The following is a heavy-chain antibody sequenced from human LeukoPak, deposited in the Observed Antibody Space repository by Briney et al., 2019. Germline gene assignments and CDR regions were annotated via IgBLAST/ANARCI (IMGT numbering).Heavy chain of an antibody. J-gene: IGHJ4*02. CDR2: ISGSGGCT. V-gene: IGHV3-23*01. CDR1: GFTFSSYA. D-gene: IGHD3-22*01. Sequence: GGSLRLSCAASGFTFSSYAMSWVRQAPGKGLEWVSAISGSGGCTYYADSVKGRFTISRDNSKNTLYLQMNSLRAEDTAVYYCAKSHYYDSSGYYRWDYFDYWGQGTLVTVSS. CDR3: AKSHYYDSSGYYRWDYFDY.